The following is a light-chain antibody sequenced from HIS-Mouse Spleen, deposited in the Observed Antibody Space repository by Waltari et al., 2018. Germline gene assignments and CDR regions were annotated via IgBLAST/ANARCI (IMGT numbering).Light chain of an antibody. J-gene: IGLJ2*01. CDR2: DVS. V-gene: IGLV2-14*03. Sequence: QSALTQPASVSGSPGQSITISCTGTSSDVGGYNYVSWYQQHPGKAPKLMIYDVSTRPSGLPERFSGSNSANTATLTISGTQAMDEADYYCQAWDSSYSVFGGGTKLAVL. CDR3: QAWDSSYSV. CDR1: SSDVGGYNY.